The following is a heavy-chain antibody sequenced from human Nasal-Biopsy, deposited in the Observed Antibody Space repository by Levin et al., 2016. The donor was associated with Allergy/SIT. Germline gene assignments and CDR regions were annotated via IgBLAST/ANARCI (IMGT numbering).Heavy chain of an antibody. Sequence: GESLKISCKGFGYSFTSYWISWVRQMPGKGLEWMGRVDPNDSYTKYNPSFQGHVTISVDKAGNAAYLQWNSLKASDSGKYYCARDYGGNPPEVWGQGTLVIVSS. CDR2: VDPNDSYT. J-gene: IGHJ4*02. CDR3: ARDYGGNPPEV. D-gene: IGHD4-23*01. CDR1: GYSFTSYW. V-gene: IGHV5-10-1*01.